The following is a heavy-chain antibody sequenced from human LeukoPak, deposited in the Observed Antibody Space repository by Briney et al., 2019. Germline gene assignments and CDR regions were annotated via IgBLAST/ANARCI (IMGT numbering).Heavy chain of an antibody. D-gene: IGHD1-26*01. V-gene: IGHV4-59*01. CDR2: IYYSGST. Sequence: PSETLPLTCTVSGGSISSYYWSWIRQPPGKGLEWIGYIYYSGSTNYNPSLKSRVTISVDTSKNQFSLKLSSVTAADTAVYYCARTLGGAFDYWGQGTLVTVSS. J-gene: IGHJ4*02. CDR1: GGSISSYY. CDR3: ARTLGGAFDY.